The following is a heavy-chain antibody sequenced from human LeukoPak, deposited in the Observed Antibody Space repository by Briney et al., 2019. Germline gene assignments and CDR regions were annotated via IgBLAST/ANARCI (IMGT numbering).Heavy chain of an antibody. D-gene: IGHD5-18*01. Sequence: PSETLSLTCTVSGGSISSGDQYWSWIRQSPGKGLEWIGYIYYSGSTYYNPSLTSRVTISMDRSRNQFSLKLGSVTAADTAVYYCARSRGYSYGCPIGLCIYYFDYWGQGTPVTVSS. J-gene: IGHJ4*02. CDR1: GGSISSGDQY. V-gene: IGHV4-30-4*08. CDR2: IYYSGST. CDR3: ARSRGYSYGCPIGLCIYYFDY.